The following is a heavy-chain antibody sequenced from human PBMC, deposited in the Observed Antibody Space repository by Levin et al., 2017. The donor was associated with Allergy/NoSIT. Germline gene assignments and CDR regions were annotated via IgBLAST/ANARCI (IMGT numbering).Heavy chain of an antibody. CDR1: GYTFTGYY. J-gene: IGHJ6*02. D-gene: IGHD1-26*01. CDR2: INPNSGGT. Sequence: GESLKISCKASGYTFTGYYMHWVRQAPGQGLEWMGWINPNSGGTNYAQKFQGRVTMTRDTSISTAYMELSRLRSDDTAVYYCAREGPRLLYYYYGMDVWGQGTTVTVSS. V-gene: IGHV1-2*02. CDR3: AREGPRLLYYYYGMDV.